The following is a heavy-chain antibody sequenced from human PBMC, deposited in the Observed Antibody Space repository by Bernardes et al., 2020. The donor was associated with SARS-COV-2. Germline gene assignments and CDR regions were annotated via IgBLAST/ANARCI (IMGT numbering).Heavy chain of an antibody. D-gene: IGHD4-17*01. CDR2: ISSGGTTI. Sequence: GGSLRLSCAASGFTFSSYSMNWVRQAPGKGLEWVSYISSGGTTIKYAASVKGRFTISRDNAKYSLYLQMNSLRAEDAAIYYCARDLSATVTPDYWGQGILVTVSS. CDR3: ARDLSATVTPDY. V-gene: IGHV3-48*01. CDR1: GFTFSSYS. J-gene: IGHJ4*02.